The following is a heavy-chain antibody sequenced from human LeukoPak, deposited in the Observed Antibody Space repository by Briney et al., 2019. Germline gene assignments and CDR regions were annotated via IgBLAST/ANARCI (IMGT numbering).Heavy chain of an antibody. V-gene: IGHV4-34*01. CDR3: ARYSRATGIDP. D-gene: IGHD1-26*01. CDR2: INHSGST. Sequence: SETLSLTCAVYGGSFSGYYWSWIRQPPGKGLEWIGEINHSGSTNYNPSLKSRVTISVDTSKNQFSLKLSSVTAADTAVYYCARYSRATGIDPWGQGTLVTVSS. CDR1: GGSFSGYY. J-gene: IGHJ5*02.